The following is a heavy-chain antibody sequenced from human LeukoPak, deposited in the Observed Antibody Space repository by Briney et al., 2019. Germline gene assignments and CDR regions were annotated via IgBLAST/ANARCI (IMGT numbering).Heavy chain of an antibody. Sequence: QPGGSLRLSCAASGFTFSSYGMHWVRQAPGKGLEWVAVIWYDGSNKYYADSVKGRFTISRDKSKNTLYLQMNSLRAEDTAVYYCARDAVLSYYGMDVWGQGTTVTVSS. V-gene: IGHV3-33*01. CDR2: IWYDGSNK. CDR3: ARDAVLSYYGMDV. D-gene: IGHD2-8*02. J-gene: IGHJ6*02. CDR1: GFTFSSYG.